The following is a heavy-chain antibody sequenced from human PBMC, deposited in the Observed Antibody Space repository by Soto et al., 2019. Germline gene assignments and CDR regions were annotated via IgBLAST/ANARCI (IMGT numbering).Heavy chain of an antibody. D-gene: IGHD3-22*01. Sequence: GSLRLSCAASGFTFSSYAMSWVRQAPGKGLEWVSAISGSGGSTYYADSVKGRFTISRDNSKNTLYLQMNSLRAEDTAVYYCAKVGYYDSSGYDPLAFDIWGQGTMVTVSS. V-gene: IGHV3-23*01. J-gene: IGHJ3*02. CDR1: GFTFSSYA. CDR3: AKVGYYDSSGYDPLAFDI. CDR2: ISGSGGST.